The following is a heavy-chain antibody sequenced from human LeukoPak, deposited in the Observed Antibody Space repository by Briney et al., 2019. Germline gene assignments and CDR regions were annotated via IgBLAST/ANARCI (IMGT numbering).Heavy chain of an antibody. CDR1: GFTFSSYS. CDR3: ARDDTPLVVPAAILY. CDR2: INSSSSYI. D-gene: IGHD2-2*02. V-gene: IGHV3-21*01. Sequence: GGSLRLSCAASGFTFSSYSMNWVREAPGKGLEWVSSINSSSSYIYYADSVKGRFTISRDNAKNSLYLQMNSLRAEDTAVYYCARDDTPLVVPAAILYWGQGTLVTVSS. J-gene: IGHJ4*02.